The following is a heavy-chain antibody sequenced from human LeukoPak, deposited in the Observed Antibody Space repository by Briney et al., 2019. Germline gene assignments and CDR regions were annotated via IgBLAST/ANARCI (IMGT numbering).Heavy chain of an antibody. CDR2: INPSGGST. J-gene: IGHJ5*02. D-gene: IGHD3-3*01. CDR3: ARDGFQGTIFGVVDWFDP. CDR1: GGTFSSYA. V-gene: IGHV1-46*01. Sequence: ASVKVSCKASGGTFSSYAIGWVRQAPGQGLEWMGIINPSGGSTSYAQKFQGRVTMTRDTSTSTVYMELSSLRSEDTAVYYCARDGFQGTIFGVVDWFDPWGQGTLVTVSS.